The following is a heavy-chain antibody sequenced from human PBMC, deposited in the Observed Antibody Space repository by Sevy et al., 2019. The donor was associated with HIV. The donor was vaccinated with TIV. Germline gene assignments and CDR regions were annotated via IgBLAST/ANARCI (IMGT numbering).Heavy chain of an antibody. CDR3: ASVYVYNYFDY. V-gene: IGHV4-39*01. D-gene: IGHD2-2*02. Sequence: SETLSLTCTVSGGSISSSSYYWGWIRQPPGKGLEWIGSIYYSGSTYYNPSLKSRVTISVDTSKNQFSLKLSSVTAADTAVYYCASVYVYNYFDYWGQGTLVTVSS. CDR1: GGSISSSSYY. J-gene: IGHJ4*02. CDR2: IYYSGST.